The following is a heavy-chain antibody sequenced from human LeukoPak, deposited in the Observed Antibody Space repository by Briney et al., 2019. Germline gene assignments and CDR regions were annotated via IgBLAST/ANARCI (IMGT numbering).Heavy chain of an antibody. CDR3: ARDLGEIEMAAIFFDY. D-gene: IGHD5-24*01. J-gene: IGHJ4*02. CDR1: GYAFTSFG. CDR2: ISAYNGKI. Sequence: ASVTVSCKASGYAFTSFGISWVRQAPGQGLEWMGWISAYNGKINYAQNLQGRVTLTQDTSTSTAYMELRSLRSDDTAVYYCARDLGEIEMAAIFFDYWGQGTLVTVSS. V-gene: IGHV1-18*01.